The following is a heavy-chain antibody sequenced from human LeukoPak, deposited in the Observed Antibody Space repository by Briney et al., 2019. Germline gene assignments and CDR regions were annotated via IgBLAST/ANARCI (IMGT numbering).Heavy chain of an antibody. CDR1: GFTFTAYS. Sequence: TGRSLRLSCAASGFTFTAYSMTWVRQAPGKGQEWVANIKRDGSDKYYVDSVKGRFTISRDNAKNSLYLEMISLRVEDTAVYYCTRDPYDRGGYGAFDLWGLGTTITVSS. V-gene: IGHV3-7*01. CDR3: TRDPYDRGGYGAFDL. J-gene: IGHJ3*01. CDR2: IKRDGSDK. D-gene: IGHD3-22*01.